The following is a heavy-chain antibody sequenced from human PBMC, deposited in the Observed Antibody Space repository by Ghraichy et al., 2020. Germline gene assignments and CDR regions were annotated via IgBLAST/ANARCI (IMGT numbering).Heavy chain of an antibody. CDR3: ARDSGPYYYGSEYYFDY. CDR2: IYTSGST. D-gene: IGHD3-10*01. CDR1: GGSISSYY. J-gene: IGHJ4*02. Sequence: SQTLSITCTVSGGSISSYYWSWIRQPAGKGLEWIGRIYTSGSTNYNPSLKSRVTMSVDTSKNQFSLKLSSVTAADTAVYYCARDSGPYYYGSEYYFDYWGQGTLVTVSS. V-gene: IGHV4-4*07.